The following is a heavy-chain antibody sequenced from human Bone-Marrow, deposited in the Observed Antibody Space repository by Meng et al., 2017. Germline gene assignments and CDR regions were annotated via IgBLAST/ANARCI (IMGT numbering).Heavy chain of an antibody. Sequence: VQLQQSGAGLLKLSETLSLTCVVSGGSFSDYYWSWIRQPPGKGLEWIGEINHSGSTNYNPSLEGRATISVDTSQNNLSLRLSSVTAADSAVYYCARGPTTMAHDFDYWGQGTLVTVSS. V-gene: IGHV4-34*01. J-gene: IGHJ4*02. CDR2: INHSGST. CDR3: ARGPTTMAHDFDY. D-gene: IGHD4-11*01. CDR1: GGSFSDYY.